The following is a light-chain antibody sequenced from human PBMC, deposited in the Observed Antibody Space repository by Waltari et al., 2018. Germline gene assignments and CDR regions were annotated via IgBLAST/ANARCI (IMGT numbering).Light chain of an antibody. Sequence: ALQMTQSPSSLSASVGDRVTITCRAREDIRNDLGWYQQKPGKAPRLLIFAASTLQSGVPSRFSGSGSGTDFTLTISSLQPEDFATYFCLQDYIFPLTFGGGTTVEI. V-gene: IGKV1-6*01. CDR1: EDIRND. CDR3: LQDYIFPLT. CDR2: AAS. J-gene: IGKJ4*01.